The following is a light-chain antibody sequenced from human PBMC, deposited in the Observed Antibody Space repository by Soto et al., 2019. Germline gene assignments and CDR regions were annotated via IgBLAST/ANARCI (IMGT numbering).Light chain of an antibody. Sequence: EIVLTQSPGTLSLSPGERATLSCRASQSVSSSYLAWYQQTPGQAPRLLIFGASSRAPGIPDRFSGSGSGTDFTLTISRLEPEDFAVYYCQQYGSSPLTFGGGTKVEIK. J-gene: IGKJ4*01. CDR3: QQYGSSPLT. CDR1: QSVSSSY. V-gene: IGKV3-20*01. CDR2: GAS.